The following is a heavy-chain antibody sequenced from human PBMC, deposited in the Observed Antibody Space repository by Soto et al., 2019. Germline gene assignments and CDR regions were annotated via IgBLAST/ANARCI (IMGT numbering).Heavy chain of an antibody. CDR1: GFTFSSYG. J-gene: IGHJ4*02. V-gene: IGHV3-30*03. CDR2: ISYDGSNK. CDR3: AANLDGDPLD. Sequence: PGGSLRLSCAASGFTFSSYGMHWVRQAPGKGLEWVAVISYDGSNKYYADSVKGRFTISRDNSKNTLYLQMNSLRAEDTAVYYCAANLDGDPLDWGQGTLVTVSS.